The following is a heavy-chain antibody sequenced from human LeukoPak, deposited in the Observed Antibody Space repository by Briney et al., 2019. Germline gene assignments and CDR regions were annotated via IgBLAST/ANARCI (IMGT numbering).Heavy chain of an antibody. Sequence: SETLSLTCTVSGGSISSSRYDWGWIRQPPGKGLEWIGSIHYSGSTYYNPSLKSRVTISLDTPKNQLSLNLSSVTAADTAVYYCAKPYWAGTTTRGYSYYVDVWGKGTTVTVSS. CDR1: GGSISSSRYD. J-gene: IGHJ6*03. V-gene: IGHV4-39*01. CDR2: IHYSGST. CDR3: AKPYWAGTTTRGYSYYVDV. D-gene: IGHD1-1*01.